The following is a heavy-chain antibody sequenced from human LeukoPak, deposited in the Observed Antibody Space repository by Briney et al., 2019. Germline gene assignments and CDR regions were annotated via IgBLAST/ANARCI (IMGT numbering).Heavy chain of an antibody. CDR2: IKQDGSEK. Sequence: GGSLRLSCAASGFTFSSYWMSWVRQAPGKWLEWVANIKQDGSEKYYVDSVKGRFTISRDNAKNSLYLQMNSLRAEDTAVYYCARDYFYLQLWLVRCAFDIWGPGTMVTVSS. CDR3: ARDYFYLQLWLVRCAFDI. CDR1: GFTFSSYW. D-gene: IGHD6-19*01. J-gene: IGHJ3*02. V-gene: IGHV3-7*01.